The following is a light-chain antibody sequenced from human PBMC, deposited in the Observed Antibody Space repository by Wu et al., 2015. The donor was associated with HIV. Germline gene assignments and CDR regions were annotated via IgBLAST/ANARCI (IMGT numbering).Light chain of an antibody. V-gene: IGKV3-11*01. CDR1: QRISRH. CDR2: DAS. J-gene: IGKJ1*01. CDR3: QHRSNWPT. Sequence: EIVLTQSPATLSLSPGERATLSCRASQRISRHVAWYQEKPGQAPRLLFYDASKRATGIPDRFSGSGSGTDFTLTISSLEPEDFAVYYCQHRSNWPTFGQGTKVEIQ.